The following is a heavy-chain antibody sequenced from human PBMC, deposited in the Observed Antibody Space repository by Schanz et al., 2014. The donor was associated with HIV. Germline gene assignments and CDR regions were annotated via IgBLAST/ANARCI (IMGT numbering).Heavy chain of an antibody. CDR1: GFTFDSYS. CDR2: ISYDGTKK. J-gene: IGHJ6*02. Sequence: QVQLVESGGGVVRPGRSLRLSCAASGFTFDSYSIHWARQAPGKGPEWGAVISYDGTKKHNADSVKGRFTISRDNSKNSLFLQMESLRAEDTAVYYCARDGGEVWGQGTTVTVSS. V-gene: IGHV3-30*03. D-gene: IGHD3-16*01. CDR3: ARDGGEV.